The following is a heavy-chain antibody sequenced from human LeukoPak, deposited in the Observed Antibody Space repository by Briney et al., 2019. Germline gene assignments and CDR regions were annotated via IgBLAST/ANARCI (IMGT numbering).Heavy chain of an antibody. V-gene: IGHV3-21*01. CDR2: ISSSSSYI. J-gene: IGHJ4*02. CDR3: AREIAVAGTDY. D-gene: IGHD6-19*01. Sequence: PGGSLRLSCAASGFTFSSYSMNWVRQAPGKWPEWVSSISSSSSYIYYADSVKGRFTISRDNAKNSLYLQMNSLRAEDTAVYYCAREIAVAGTDYWGQGTLVTVSS. CDR1: GFTFSSYS.